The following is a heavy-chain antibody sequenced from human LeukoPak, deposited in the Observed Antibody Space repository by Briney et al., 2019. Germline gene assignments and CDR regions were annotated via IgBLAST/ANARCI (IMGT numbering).Heavy chain of an antibody. V-gene: IGHV1-18*04. Sequence: ASVKVSCKASGYTFTSYGISWVRQAPGRGLEWMGWISAYNGNTNYAQKLQGRVTMTTDTSTSTAYMELRSLRSDDTAVYYCARDGYSSSWFTNWFDPWGQGTLVTVSS. CDR1: GYTFTSYG. CDR2: ISAYNGNT. CDR3: ARDGYSSSWFTNWFDP. J-gene: IGHJ5*02. D-gene: IGHD6-13*01.